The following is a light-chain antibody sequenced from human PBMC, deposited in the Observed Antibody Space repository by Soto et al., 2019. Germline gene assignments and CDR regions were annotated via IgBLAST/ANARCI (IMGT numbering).Light chain of an antibody. CDR1: SSDVGGYDQ. CDR2: AVS. CDR3: SSYTGSGTF. Sequence: QSALTQPASVSGSPGQSIAISFTGTSSDVGGYDQVSWYQQPPGKAPKLMIYAVSIRPSGVSNRFSGSKSGNTASLTISGLQAEDEADYYCSSYTGSGTFFGGGTKLTVL. V-gene: IGLV2-14*01. J-gene: IGLJ2*01.